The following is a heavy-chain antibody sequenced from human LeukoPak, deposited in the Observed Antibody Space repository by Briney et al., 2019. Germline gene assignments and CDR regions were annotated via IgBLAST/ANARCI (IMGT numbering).Heavy chain of an antibody. J-gene: IGHJ4*02. CDR3: AREGGYDYVWGSYPYYFDY. Sequence: GRSLRLSCAASGFTFSSYAMHWVRQAPGKGLEWVAVISYDGSNKYYADSVKGRFTISRDNSKNTLYLQMISLRAEDTAVYYCAREGGYDYVWGSYPYYFDYWGQGTLVTVSS. CDR2: ISYDGSNK. V-gene: IGHV3-30*04. D-gene: IGHD3-16*01. CDR1: GFTFSSYA.